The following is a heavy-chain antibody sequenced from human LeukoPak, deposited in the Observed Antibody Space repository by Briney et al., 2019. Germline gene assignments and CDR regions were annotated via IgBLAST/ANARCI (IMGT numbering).Heavy chain of an antibody. D-gene: IGHD2-8*01. CDR2: IYSGGST. V-gene: IGHV3-53*01. CDR3: ARDREWAFDI. J-gene: IGHJ3*02. Sequence: QPGGSLRLSCAASGFTVSSNYMSWVRQAPGKGLEWVSVIYSGGSTYYVDSVKGRFTISRDNSKNTLYLQMNSLRAEDTAVYYCARDREWAFDIWGQGTMVSVSS. CDR1: GFTVSSNY.